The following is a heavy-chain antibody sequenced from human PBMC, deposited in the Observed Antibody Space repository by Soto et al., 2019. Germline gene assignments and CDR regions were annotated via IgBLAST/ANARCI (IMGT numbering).Heavy chain of an antibody. D-gene: IGHD2-2*02. V-gene: IGHV1-2*02. J-gene: IGHJ6*02. CDR1: GYTFTGYY. CDR3: ARDSGYCSSTSCYRDYDYGMDV. Sequence: QVQLVQSGAEVKKPGASVKVSCKASGYTFTGYYMHWVRQAPGQGLEWMGWINPNSGGTNYAQKFQGRVTMTRDTSISTAYMELSRLRSDDTAVYYCARDSGYCSSTSCYRDYDYGMDVWGQGTTVTVSS. CDR2: INPNSGGT.